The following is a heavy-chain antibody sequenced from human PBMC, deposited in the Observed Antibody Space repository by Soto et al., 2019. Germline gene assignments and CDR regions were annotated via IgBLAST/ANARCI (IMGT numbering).Heavy chain of an antibody. D-gene: IGHD2-2*03. V-gene: IGHV4-34*01. CDR1: GGSFSGYY. CDR3: ARSWICPAPGGWLDP. CDR2: INHSGST. Sequence: SETLSLTCAVYGGSFSGYYWSWIRQPPGKGLEWIGEINHSGSTNYNPSLKSRVTISVDTSKNQFSLKLSYVTAADTAVYYCARSWICPAPGGWLDPWGQGTMVTVYS. J-gene: IGHJ5*02.